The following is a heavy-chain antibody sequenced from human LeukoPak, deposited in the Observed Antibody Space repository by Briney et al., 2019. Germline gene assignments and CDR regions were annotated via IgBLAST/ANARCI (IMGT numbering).Heavy chain of an antibody. V-gene: IGHV4-39*01. J-gene: IGHJ4*02. CDR3: ARYSLRITGTTPLWDY. Sequence: SETLSLTCTASGGSISSSSYYWGWIRQPPGKGLEWIGSIYYSGSTYYNPSLKSRVTISVDTSKNQFSLKLSSVTAADTAVYYCARYSLRITGTTPLWDYWGQGTLVTVSS. CDR1: GGSISSSSYY. D-gene: IGHD1-20*01. CDR2: IYYSGST.